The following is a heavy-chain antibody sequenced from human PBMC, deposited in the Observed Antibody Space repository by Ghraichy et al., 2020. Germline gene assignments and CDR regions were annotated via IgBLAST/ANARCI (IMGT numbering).Heavy chain of an antibody. Sequence: SGPTLVKPTQTLTLTCTFSGFSINTGGVGVGWIRQPPGKALEWLALIYWNDDKRYSSSLKNRLTIAKDASKNQVVLTLTNVDPVDTGTYYCTHRSGATVGSVGYYGVDVWGQGITVTVSS. D-gene: IGHD1-26*01. CDR3: THRSGATVGSVGYYGVDV. CDR2: IYWNDDK. CDR1: GFSINTGGVG. J-gene: IGHJ6*02. V-gene: IGHV2-5*01.